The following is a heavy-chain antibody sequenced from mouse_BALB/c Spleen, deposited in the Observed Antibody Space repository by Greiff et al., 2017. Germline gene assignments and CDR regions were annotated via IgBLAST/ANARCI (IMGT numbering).Heavy chain of an antibody. CDR2: ISDGGSYT. CDR3: ARALDYYGNYYAMDY. D-gene: IGHD2-1*01. CDR1: GFTFSDYY. Sequence: EVQLVESGGGLVKPGGSLKLSCAASGFTFSDYYMYWVRQTPEKRLEWVATISDGGSYTYYPDSVKGRFTISRDNAKNNLYLQMSSLKSEDTAKYYCARALDYYGNYYAMDYWGQGTSVTVSS. V-gene: IGHV5-4*02. J-gene: IGHJ4*01.